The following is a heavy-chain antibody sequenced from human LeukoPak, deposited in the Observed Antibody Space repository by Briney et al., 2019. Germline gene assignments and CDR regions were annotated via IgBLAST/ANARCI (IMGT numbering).Heavy chain of an antibody. CDR1: GFTFSSYW. J-gene: IGHJ4*02. V-gene: IGHV3-7*01. CDR3: ARERGGLGAAIGAFDY. Sequence: GGSLRLSCEASGFTFSSYWMSWVRQAPGKGLEWVANIKQDGNEKHYVDSVKGRFTISRDNTKNSLYLQMNSLRAEDTAVYYCARERGGLGAAIGAFDYWGQGTLVTVSP. CDR2: IKQDGNEK. D-gene: IGHD2-2*02.